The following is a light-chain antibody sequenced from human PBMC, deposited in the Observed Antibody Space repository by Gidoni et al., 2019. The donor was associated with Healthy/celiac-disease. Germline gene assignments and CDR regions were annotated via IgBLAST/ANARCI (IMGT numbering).Light chain of an antibody. J-gene: IGKJ5*01. CDR2: GAS. CDR3: QQYGSSPIT. CDR1: QSVTSSY. Sequence: IVLTQSPGTVSLSPGERATLSCRASQSVTSSYLAWYQQKPGQAPRLLLYGASSRATGIPYRFSGSVSGTDFSLTISRLEPEDFAVYYCQQYGSSPITFGQGTRLEIK. V-gene: IGKV3-20*01.